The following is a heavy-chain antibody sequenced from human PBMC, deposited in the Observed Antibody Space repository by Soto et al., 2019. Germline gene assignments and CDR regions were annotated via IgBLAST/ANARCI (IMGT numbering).Heavy chain of an antibody. CDR2: LNSGTGQT. J-gene: IGHJ6*02. D-gene: IGHD1-1*01. CDR1: GYTFSTYG. CDR3: ARGKGMEENYFYYGLDI. V-gene: IGHV1-3*04. Sequence: GASVKVSCKASGYTFSTYGMHWVRQAPGQSLEWMGWLNSGTGQTRYSQRFQDRVIITRDTSASTGYMELSSLRSEDTAVYYCARGKGMEENYFYYGLDIWGQGTTVTVSS.